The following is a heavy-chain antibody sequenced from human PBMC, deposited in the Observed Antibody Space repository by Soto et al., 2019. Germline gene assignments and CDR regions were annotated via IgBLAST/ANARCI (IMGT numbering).Heavy chain of an antibody. CDR2: IMPLFNTV. Sequence: QVQLVQSGAEVKKPGSSVKVSCKASAGTFSSSAFSWVRQAPGQGLEGVGAIMPLFNTVNYAQKFQGRVTIAADESKGTVYMDLSSLRSDDTAVYYCASGNPATFGGLTVYYYYGMDVWGQGTTVTVSS. V-gene: IGHV1-69*01. D-gene: IGHD3-16*02. J-gene: IGHJ6*02. CDR3: ASGNPATFGGLTVYYYYGMDV. CDR1: AGTFSSSA.